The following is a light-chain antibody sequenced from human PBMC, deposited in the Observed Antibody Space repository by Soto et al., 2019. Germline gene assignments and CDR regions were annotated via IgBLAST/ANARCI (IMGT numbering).Light chain of an antibody. CDR3: QQRYILIT. CDR1: QSVDNF. CDR2: DAS. V-gene: IGKV3-11*01. Sequence: DIVLRQSPATLSMSPGDGATLSCRASQSVDNFLAWYQHKPGQPPRLLIYDASKRATGVPARFSGRGSGTHFTLTISSLEPEDFAFYYCQQRYILITFGPGTKVDL. J-gene: IGKJ3*01.